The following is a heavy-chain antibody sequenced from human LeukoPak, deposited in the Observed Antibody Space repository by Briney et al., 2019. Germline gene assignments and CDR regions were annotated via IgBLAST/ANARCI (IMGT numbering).Heavy chain of an antibody. CDR3: AKGDCSSTSCRSYYYYGMDV. CDR2: ISYDGSNK. CDR1: GFTFSSYG. J-gene: IGHJ6*02. V-gene: IGHV3-30*18. Sequence: GRSLRLSCAASGFTFSSYGMHWVRQAPGKGLEWVAVISYDGSNKYYADSVKGRFTISRDNSKNTLYLQMNSLRAEDTAVYYCAKGDCSSTSCRSYYYYGMDVWGQETTVTVSS. D-gene: IGHD2-2*01.